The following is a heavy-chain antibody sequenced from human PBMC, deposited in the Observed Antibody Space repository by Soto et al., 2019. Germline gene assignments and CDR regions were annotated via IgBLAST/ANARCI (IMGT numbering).Heavy chain of an antibody. CDR2: IIANYGKT. CDR1: GGTFSSYA. D-gene: IGHD1-1*01. Sequence: ASVKVSCKASGGTFSSYAISWVRQAPGQGLEWMGWIIANYGKTNYAQKLQGRVTMTTDTSTSTAYMELRSLRSDDTAVYYCSRLRKDWNDPGSPFDYWGQGTLVTVSS. CDR3: SRLRKDWNDPGSPFDY. V-gene: IGHV1-18*01. J-gene: IGHJ4*02.